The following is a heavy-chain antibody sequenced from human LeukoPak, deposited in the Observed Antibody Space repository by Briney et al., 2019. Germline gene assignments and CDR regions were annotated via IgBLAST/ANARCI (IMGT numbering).Heavy chain of an antibody. CDR2: ISSSSSYI. Sequence: PSETLSLTCTVSGGSISSSSYYWGWIRQPPGKGLEWVSSISSSSSYIYYADSVKGRFTISRDNAKNSLYLQMNSLRAEDTAVYYCARDALTSGWSKNIDYWGQGTLVTVSS. D-gene: IGHD6-19*01. V-gene: IGHV3-21*01. CDR3: ARDALTSGWSKNIDY. CDR1: GGSISSSS. J-gene: IGHJ4*02.